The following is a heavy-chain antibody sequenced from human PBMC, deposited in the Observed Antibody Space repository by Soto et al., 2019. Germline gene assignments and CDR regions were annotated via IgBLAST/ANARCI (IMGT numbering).Heavy chain of an antibody. CDR3: ARASGSYFRWFDP. CDR1: GGSISSSNW. Sequence: PSETLSLTCAASGGSISSSNWWSWVRQPPGKGLEWIGEIYHSGSTNYNPSLKSRVTISVDKSKNQFSLKLSSVTAADTAVYYCARASGSYFRWFDPCGQGTLVTVSS. J-gene: IGHJ5*02. CDR2: IYHSGST. D-gene: IGHD1-26*01. V-gene: IGHV4-4*02.